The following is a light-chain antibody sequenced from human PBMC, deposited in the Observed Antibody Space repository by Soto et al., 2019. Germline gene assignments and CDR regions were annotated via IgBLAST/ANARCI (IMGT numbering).Light chain of an antibody. V-gene: IGKV3-20*01. CDR1: QSVSSSY. Sequence: EIVLTQSPGPLSLSPGERATLSCRASQSVSSSYLAWYQQKPGQAPRLLIYGASSRATGIPDRFSGSGSQTDFTLTISRLEPEDFAVYYCQQYGSSPALTFGGGTKVEIK. CDR2: GAS. CDR3: QQYGSSPALT. J-gene: IGKJ4*01.